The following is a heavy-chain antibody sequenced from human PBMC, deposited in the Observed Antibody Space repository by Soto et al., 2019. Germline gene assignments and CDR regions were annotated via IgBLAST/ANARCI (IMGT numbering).Heavy chain of an antibody. D-gene: IGHD2-8*01. J-gene: IGHJ4*02. CDR2: ISSDSRTR. Sequence: PGGSLRLSCVASGFSLSDYAVNWVRQAPGKGLEWVSFISSDSRTRYYADSVEGRFTVSRDNAKNSLYLQMNSLRAEDTAVYYCARAGGMLAFDYWGQGTLVTVSS. CDR1: GFSLSDYA. CDR3: ARAGGMLAFDY. V-gene: IGHV3-48*04.